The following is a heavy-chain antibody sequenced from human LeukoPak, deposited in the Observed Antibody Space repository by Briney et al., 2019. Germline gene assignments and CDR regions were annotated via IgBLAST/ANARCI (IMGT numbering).Heavy chain of an antibody. V-gene: IGHV3-30*18. Sequence: PGGSLRLSCAASGFTFSRYGMHWVRQAPGKGPEWVTVISSDGNKKYYIDSVKGRFTISRDNSKNTLYLQMNSLRAEDTAVYYCAKSKGSSAPFDYWGQGTLVTVSS. CDR2: ISSDGNKK. CDR1: GFTFSRYG. D-gene: IGHD6-25*01. J-gene: IGHJ4*02. CDR3: AKSKGSSAPFDY.